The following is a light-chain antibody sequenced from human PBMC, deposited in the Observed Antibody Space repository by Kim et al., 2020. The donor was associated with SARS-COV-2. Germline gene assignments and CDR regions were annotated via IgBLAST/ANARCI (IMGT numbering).Light chain of an antibody. V-gene: IGLV2-14*03. CDR1: SSDVGVYNY. Sequence: QSITISCTGTSSDVGVYNYVSWYQHHPGKAPKLMIYDVSKRPSGVSNRFSGSKSGNTASLTISGLQAEDEADYHCSSFTSTNTFYVFGTGTKVTVL. CDR2: DVS. CDR3: SSFTSTNTFYV. J-gene: IGLJ1*01.